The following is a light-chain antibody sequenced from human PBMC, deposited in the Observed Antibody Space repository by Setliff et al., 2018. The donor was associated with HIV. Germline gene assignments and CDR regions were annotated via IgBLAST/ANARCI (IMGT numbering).Light chain of an antibody. V-gene: IGLV2-14*01. CDR1: SSDVGSYNY. CDR2: EVS. J-gene: IGLJ1*01. Sequence: QSVLTQPASVSGSPGQSITISCTGTSSDVGSYNYVSWYQQHPGKAPKLMIYEVSNRPSGVSNRFSGSKSGNTASLTISGLQAEDVADYYCSSYTSSSLYAFGTGTKVTVL. CDR3: SSYTSSSLYA.